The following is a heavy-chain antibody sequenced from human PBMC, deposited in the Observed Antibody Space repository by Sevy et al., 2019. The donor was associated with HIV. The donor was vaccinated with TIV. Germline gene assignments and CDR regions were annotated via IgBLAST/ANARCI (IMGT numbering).Heavy chain of an antibody. V-gene: IGHV3-21*01. J-gene: IGHJ6*02. Sequence: GGSLRLSCAASGFTFSNYSMNWVRQAPGKGLEWVASISSNGSNKYYADSVKGRFTISRDNSKNTLYLQMNSLRAEDTAVYYCARGGDGWDCCYDGRDVWGQGTLVTVSS. CDR1: GFTFSNYS. D-gene: IGHD3-16*01. CDR2: ISSNGSNK. CDR3: ARGGDGWDCCYDGRDV.